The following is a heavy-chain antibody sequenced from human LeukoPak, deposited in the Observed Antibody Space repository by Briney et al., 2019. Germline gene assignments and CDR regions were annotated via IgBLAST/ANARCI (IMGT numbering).Heavy chain of an antibody. J-gene: IGHJ4*02. CDR2: IYNGGII. CDR1: GDSISRYY. V-gene: IGHV4-4*07. Sequence: SETLSLTCTVSGDSISRYYWSWIRQPAGKGLEWIGRIYNGGIITYNPSLKSRVTISVDTSKNQFSLKLSSVTAADTAVYYCARLSQYYDILTGYQGDYWGQGTLVTVSS. CDR3: ARLSQYYDILTGYQGDY. D-gene: IGHD3-9*01.